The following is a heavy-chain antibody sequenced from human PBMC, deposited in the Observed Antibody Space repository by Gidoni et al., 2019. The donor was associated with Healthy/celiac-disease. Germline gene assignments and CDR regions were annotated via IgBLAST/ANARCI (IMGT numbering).Heavy chain of an antibody. CDR2: IYSGGST. CDR1: GFTVSSNY. V-gene: IGHV3-53*01. Sequence: EVQLVESGGGLIQPGGSLRLSCAASGFTVSSNYMSWVRQAPGKGLEWVSVIYSGGSTYYADSVKGRFTISRDNSKNTLYLQMNSLRAEDTAVYYCARGATVTRVVFDYWGQGTLVTVSS. CDR3: ARGATVTRVVFDY. J-gene: IGHJ4*02. D-gene: IGHD4-17*01.